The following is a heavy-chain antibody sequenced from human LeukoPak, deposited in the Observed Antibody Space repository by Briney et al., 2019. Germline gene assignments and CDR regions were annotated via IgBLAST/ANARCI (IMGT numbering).Heavy chain of an antibody. V-gene: IGHV4-34*01. CDR3: ARVAITNSFDY. Sequence: SETLSLTCAVSGGSISSGGYSWSWIRQPPGKGLEWIGEINHSGSTNYNPSLKSRVTISVDTSKNQFSLKLSSVTAADTAVYYCARVAITNSFDYWGQGTLVTVSS. D-gene: IGHD3-3*01. J-gene: IGHJ4*02. CDR1: GGSISSGGYS. CDR2: INHSGST.